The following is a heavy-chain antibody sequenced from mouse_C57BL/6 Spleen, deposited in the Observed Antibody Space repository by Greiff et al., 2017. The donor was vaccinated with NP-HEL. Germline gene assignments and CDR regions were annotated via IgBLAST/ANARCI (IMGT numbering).Heavy chain of an antibody. J-gene: IGHJ2*01. D-gene: IGHD1-1*01. V-gene: IGHV1-50*01. Sequence: QVQLQRPGAELVKPGASVKLSCKASGYTFTSYWMQWVKQRPGQGLEWIGEIDPSDSYTNYNQKFKGKATLTVDTSSSTAYMQLSSLTSEDSAVYYCARPDYYGSSPHSVEGRGKGTTLTVSS. CDR3: ARPDYYGSSPHSVEG. CDR2: IDPSDSYT. CDR1: GYTFTSYW.